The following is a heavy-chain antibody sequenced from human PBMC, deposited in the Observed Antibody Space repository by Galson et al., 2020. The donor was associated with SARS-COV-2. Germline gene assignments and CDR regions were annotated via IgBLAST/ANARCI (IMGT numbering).Heavy chain of an antibody. D-gene: IGHD3-22*01. CDR1: GYTFTSYG. V-gene: IGHV1-18*04. Sequence: ASVKVSCKASGYTFTSYGISWVRQAPGQGLEWMGWISAYNGNTNYAQKLQGRVTMTTDTSTSTAYMELRSLRSDDTAVYYCVREGVYYYDSSGGPTRVYYYYYGMDVWGQGTTVTVSS. CDR2: ISAYNGNT. J-gene: IGHJ6*02. CDR3: VREGVYYYDSSGGPTRVYYYYYGMDV.